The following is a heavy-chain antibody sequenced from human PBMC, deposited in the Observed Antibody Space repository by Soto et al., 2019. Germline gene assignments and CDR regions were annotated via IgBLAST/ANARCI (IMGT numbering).Heavy chain of an antibody. D-gene: IGHD3-10*01. CDR2: ISGSGGST. CDR3: AKDPWASGYFYVMDV. J-gene: IGHJ6*02. Sequence: PGWSLRLSCASSVFTFISYAMSWVRQAPGKGLEWVSAISGSGGSTYYADSVKGRFTISRDNSKNTLYLQMNSLRAEDTAVYYCAKDPWASGYFYVMDVWGQGTTVTVSS. V-gene: IGHV3-23*01. CDR1: VFTFISYA.